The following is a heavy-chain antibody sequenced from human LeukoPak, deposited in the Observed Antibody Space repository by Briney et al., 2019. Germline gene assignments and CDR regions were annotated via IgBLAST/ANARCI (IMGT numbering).Heavy chain of an antibody. D-gene: IGHD1-26*01. V-gene: IGHV3-9*01. CDR1: GFTFSTYD. J-gene: IGHJ4*02. CDR3: ARKPGGFDY. CDR2: ISWNSGSI. Sequence: GGSLRLSCEASGFTFSTYDMHWVRQAPGKGLEWVSGISWNSGSIGYADSVKGRFTISRDNAKNSLYLQMNSLRAEDTALYYCARKPGGFDYWGQGTLVTVSS.